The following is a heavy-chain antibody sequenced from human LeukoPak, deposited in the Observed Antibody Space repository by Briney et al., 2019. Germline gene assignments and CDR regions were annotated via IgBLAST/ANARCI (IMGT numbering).Heavy chain of an antibody. CDR2: ISAVGTYI. CDR3: ARGGIAGRAVYSYYMDV. Sequence: GGSLRLSCAASGFTFRSYTIQWVRQAPGKGLEWVSPISAVGTYIYYADSVKGRFTISRDNIEKSAYLELSGLTGQDTAIYYCARGGIAGRAVYSYYMDVWGKGTTVTVSS. J-gene: IGHJ6*03. D-gene: IGHD6-6*01. V-gene: IGHV3-21*01. CDR1: GFTFRSYT.